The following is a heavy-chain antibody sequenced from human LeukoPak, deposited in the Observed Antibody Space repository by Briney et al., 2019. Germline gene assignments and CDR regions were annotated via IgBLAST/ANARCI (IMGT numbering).Heavy chain of an antibody. CDR1: GGSFSGYY. CDR3: ARWGWTATHY. CDR2: INHRGST. D-gene: IGHD6-19*01. J-gene: IGHJ4*02. Sequence: SETLSLTCAVYGGSFSGYYWSWIRQPPGKGLEWIGEINHRGSTDYNPSLKSRVTISVDTSKNQFSLKLSSVTAADTAVYYCARWGWTATHYWGQGTLVTVSS. V-gene: IGHV4-34*01.